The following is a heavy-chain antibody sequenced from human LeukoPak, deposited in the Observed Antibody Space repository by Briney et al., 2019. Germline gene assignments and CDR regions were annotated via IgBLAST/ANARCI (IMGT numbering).Heavy chain of an antibody. CDR3: ARGRRRGSGRAFDI. V-gene: IGHV4-4*07. CDR1: GGSISSYY. D-gene: IGHD3-10*01. Sequence: SETLSLTCTVSGGSISSYYWSWIRQPAGKGLEWIGHIHSSGSTNYNPSLKSRVTISVDTSKNQFSLKLSSVTAADTAVYYCARGRRRGSGRAFDIWGQGTMVTVSS. J-gene: IGHJ3*02. CDR2: IHSSGST.